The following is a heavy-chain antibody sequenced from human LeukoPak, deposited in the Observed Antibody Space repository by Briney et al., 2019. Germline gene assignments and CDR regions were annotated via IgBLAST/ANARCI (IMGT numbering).Heavy chain of an antibody. CDR1: GYTFTSYG. CDR2: MKPNSGNT. V-gene: IGHV1-8*02. Sequence: GASVKVSCKASGYTFTSYGISWVRQATGQGLEWMGWMKPNSGNTGYAQKFQGRVTMTRDTSISTAYMELSSLRSEDTAVYYCARSDFWGGSPGVKWFDPWGQGTLVTVSS. D-gene: IGHD3-3*01. CDR3: ARSDFWGGSPGVKWFDP. J-gene: IGHJ5*02.